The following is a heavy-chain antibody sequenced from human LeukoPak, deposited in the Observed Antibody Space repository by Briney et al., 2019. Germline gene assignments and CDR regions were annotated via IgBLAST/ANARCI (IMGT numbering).Heavy chain of an antibody. D-gene: IGHD6-19*01. V-gene: IGHV4-31*03. J-gene: IGHJ4*02. CDR3: ARDGGQWLASYYFDY. Sequence: PSEPLSLTCTVSGGSISSGGYYWSWIRQHPGKGLEWIGYIYYSGSTYYNPSLKSRVTISVDTSKNQFSLKLSSVTAADTAVYYCARDGGQWLASYYFDYWGQGTLVTVSS. CDR1: GGSISSGGYY. CDR2: IYYSGST.